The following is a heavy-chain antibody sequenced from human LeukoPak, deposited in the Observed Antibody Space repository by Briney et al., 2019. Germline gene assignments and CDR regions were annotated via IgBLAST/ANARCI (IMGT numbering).Heavy chain of an antibody. CDR3: AKVGSSGMDV. V-gene: IGHV3-23*01. J-gene: IGHJ6*02. CDR1: GFTFSSYA. CDR2: IGNSGDRT. Sequence: GGSLRLSCAASGFTFSSYAMSWVRQAPGKGPEWVSGIGNSGDRTFYADSVKGRFTISRDNSKNTLYLQMNSLRVEDTALYYCAKVGSSGMDVWGQGTTVTVSS.